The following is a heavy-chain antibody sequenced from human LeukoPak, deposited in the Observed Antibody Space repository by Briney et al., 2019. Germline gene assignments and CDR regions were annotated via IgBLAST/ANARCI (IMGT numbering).Heavy chain of an antibody. CDR1: GGSFSGYY. V-gene: IGHV4-34*01. CDR2: INHSGST. D-gene: IGHD4-4*01. Sequence: SETLSLTCAVYGGSFSGYYWSWIRQPPGKGLEWIGEINHSGSTNYNPSLKSRVTISVDTSKNQFSLKLSSVTAADTAVYYCARRAYSNSVPYYFDYWGQGTLVTVSS. CDR3: ARRAYSNSVPYYFDY. J-gene: IGHJ4*02.